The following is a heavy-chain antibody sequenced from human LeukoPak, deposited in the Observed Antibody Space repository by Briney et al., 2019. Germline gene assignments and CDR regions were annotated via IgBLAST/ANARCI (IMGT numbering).Heavy chain of an antibody. CDR3: ARGMVVTARYYFDY. D-gene: IGHD2-21*02. J-gene: IGHJ4*02. V-gene: IGHV4-39*07. Sequence: SETLSLTCTVSGGSISGSSYYWGRIRQPPGKGLEWIGSIYYSGSTYYNPSLKSRVTISVDTSKNQFSLKLSSVTAADTAVYYCARGMVVTARYYFDYWGQGTLVTVSS. CDR1: GGSISGSSYY. CDR2: IYYSGST.